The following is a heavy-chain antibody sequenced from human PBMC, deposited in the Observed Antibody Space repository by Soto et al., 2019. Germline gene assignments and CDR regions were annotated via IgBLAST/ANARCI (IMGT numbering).Heavy chain of an antibody. Sequence: GGSLRLSCAASGFTFSSYAMSWVRQAPGKGLEWVSAISGSGGSTYYADSVKGRFTIPRDNSKNTLYLQMNSLRAEDTAVYYCAKALGTFGATTSYYDSSGYYYVPFDYWGQGTLVTVSS. J-gene: IGHJ4*02. CDR2: ISGSGGST. D-gene: IGHD3-22*01. CDR1: GFTFSSYA. V-gene: IGHV3-23*01. CDR3: AKALGTFGATTSYYDSSGYYYVPFDY.